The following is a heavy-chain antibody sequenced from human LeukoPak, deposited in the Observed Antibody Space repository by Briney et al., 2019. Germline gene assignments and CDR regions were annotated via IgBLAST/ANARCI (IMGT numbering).Heavy chain of an antibody. CDR2: INPDGSAK. CDR1: GFSFSPYW. CDR3: GRSTGWILGDY. Sequence: GGSLRLSCAASGFSFSPYWVKWVRQAPGKGLEWVANINPDGSAKHYVDSVKGRFTISRDNAKNVVYLQMNNLRVEDTALYYCGRSTGWILGDYWGQGTLVTVSS. J-gene: IGHJ4*02. V-gene: IGHV3-7*01. D-gene: IGHD6-19*01.